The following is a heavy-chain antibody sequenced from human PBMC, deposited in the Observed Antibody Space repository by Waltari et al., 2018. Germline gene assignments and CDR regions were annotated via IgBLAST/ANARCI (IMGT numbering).Heavy chain of an antibody. D-gene: IGHD3-3*01. CDR1: GFTFSSYT. J-gene: IGHJ5*02. CDR2: ISGGGGA. Sequence: EVQLVESGGDLVQPGGSLRLSCAASGFTFSSYTIYWVRQAPGNGLEWVSAISGGGGAYDADSVKGRFTISRDNSSNTVFLQMNTLRVEDTAVYYCANLLSWGQGTTVAISS. CDR3: ANLLS. V-gene: IGHV3-23*04.